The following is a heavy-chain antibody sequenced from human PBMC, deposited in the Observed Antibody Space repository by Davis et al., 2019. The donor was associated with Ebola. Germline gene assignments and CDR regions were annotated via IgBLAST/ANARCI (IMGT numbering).Heavy chain of an antibody. V-gene: IGHV1-2*02. CDR3: ARDRSSYDSSGYYRWFDP. CDR1: GYTFTDYY. Sequence: AASVKVSCKASGYTFTDYYMHWVRQAPGQGLEWMGWINPNSGGANYAQKFQGRVTMTRDTSISTAYMELSRLRSDDTAVYYCARDRSSYDSSGYYRWFDPWGQGTLVTVFS. CDR2: INPNSGGA. J-gene: IGHJ5*02. D-gene: IGHD3-22*01.